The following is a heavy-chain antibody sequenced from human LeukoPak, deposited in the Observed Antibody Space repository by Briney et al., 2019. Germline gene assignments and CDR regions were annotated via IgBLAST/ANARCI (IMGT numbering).Heavy chain of an antibody. D-gene: IGHD1-26*01. V-gene: IGHV1-2*04. Sequence: ASVKVSCKASGYTFTGYYMHWVRQAPGQGLEWMGWINPNSGGTNYAQKFQGWVTMTRDTSISTAYMELSRLRSDDTAVYYRAREGATYYYYGMDVWGQGTTVTVSS. J-gene: IGHJ6*02. CDR1: GYTFTGYY. CDR2: INPNSGGT. CDR3: AREGATYYYYGMDV.